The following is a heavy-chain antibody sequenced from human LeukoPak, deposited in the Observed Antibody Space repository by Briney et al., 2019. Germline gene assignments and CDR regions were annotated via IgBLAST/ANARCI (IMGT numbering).Heavy chain of an antibody. CDR1: GGSFSGYY. CDR3: ARDRSPSYGDYEDWVPGDAFDI. CDR2: INHSGST. Sequence: SETLSLTCAVYGGSFSGYYWSWIRQPPGKGLEWLGEINHSGSTNYNPSLKSRVTISVDTSKNQFSLKLSSVTAADTAVYYCARDRSPSYGDYEDWVPGDAFDIWGQGTMVTVSS. V-gene: IGHV4-34*01. J-gene: IGHJ3*02. D-gene: IGHD4-17*01.